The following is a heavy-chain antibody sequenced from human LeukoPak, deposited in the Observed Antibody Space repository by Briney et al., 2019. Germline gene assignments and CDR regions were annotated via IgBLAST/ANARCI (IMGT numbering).Heavy chain of an antibody. Sequence: SVKVSCKASGGTFSSYAISWVRQAPGQGLEWMGRIIPILGIANYAQKFQGRVTITADKSTSTAYMELSSLRSEDTAVYYCARDQGAISIFGVVIDYWGQGTLVTVS. D-gene: IGHD3-3*01. J-gene: IGHJ4*02. CDR2: IIPILGIA. CDR3: ARDQGAISIFGVVIDY. V-gene: IGHV1-69*04. CDR1: GGTFSSYA.